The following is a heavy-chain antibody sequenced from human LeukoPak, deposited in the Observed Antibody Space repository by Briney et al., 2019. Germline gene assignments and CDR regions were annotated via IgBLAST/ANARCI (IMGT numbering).Heavy chain of an antibody. CDR1: GFRFSNSW. J-gene: IGHJ4*02. V-gene: IGHV3-74*01. CDR3: ARRVVVPAAPYYFDY. CDR2: MKTDGTRI. Sequence: GGSLRLSCAASGFRFSNSWMYWVRQGPGKGPVWVSRMKTDGTRIEYADSVKGRFTISRDNAKNTLYLQMNSLRAEDTAVYYCARRVVVPAAPYYFDYWGQGTLVTVSS. D-gene: IGHD2-2*01.